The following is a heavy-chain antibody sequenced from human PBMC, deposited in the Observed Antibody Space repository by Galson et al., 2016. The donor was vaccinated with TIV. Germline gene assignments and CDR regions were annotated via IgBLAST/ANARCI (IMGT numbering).Heavy chain of an antibody. CDR1: GGIFSGYA. CDR3: ARRTDGHLYDYYGMDV. CDR2: IISIFRTA. J-gene: IGHJ6*02. V-gene: IGHV1-69*13. Sequence: SVKVSCKASGGIFSGYAINWVRQAPGQGLEWMGRIISIFRTANYAEKFQGRVTITADDSTNTVYMELSSLKSEDTAVYYCARRTDGHLYDYYGMDVWGQGTMVIVSS. D-gene: IGHD5-24*01.